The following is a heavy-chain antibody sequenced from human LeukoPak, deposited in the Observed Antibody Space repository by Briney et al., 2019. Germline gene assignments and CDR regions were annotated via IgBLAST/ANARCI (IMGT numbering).Heavy chain of an antibody. CDR1: GFTFTSSA. Sequence: SVKVSCKASGFTFTSSAVQWVRQARGQRLEWIGWIVVGSGNTNYAQKFQERVTITRDMSTSTAYMELSSLRSEDTAVYYCARSVGIAVAGLPDYWGQGTLVTVSS. CDR2: IVVGSGNT. CDR3: ARSVGIAVAGLPDY. D-gene: IGHD6-19*01. J-gene: IGHJ4*02. V-gene: IGHV1-58*01.